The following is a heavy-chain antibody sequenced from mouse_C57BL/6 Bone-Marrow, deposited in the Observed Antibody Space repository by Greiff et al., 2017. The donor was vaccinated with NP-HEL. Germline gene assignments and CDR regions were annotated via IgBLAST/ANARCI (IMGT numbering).Heavy chain of an antibody. CDR2: IWRGGST. Sequence: VQLQQSGPGLVQPSQSLSITCTVSGFSLTSYGVHWVRQSPGKGLEWLGVIWRGGSTDYNAAFMSRLSITKDNSKSQVFFKMNSLQADDTAIYYCAKIYDGYYPYAMDYWGQGTSVTVSS. J-gene: IGHJ4*01. CDR1: GFSLTSYG. D-gene: IGHD2-3*01. V-gene: IGHV2-5*01. CDR3: AKIYDGYYPYAMDY.